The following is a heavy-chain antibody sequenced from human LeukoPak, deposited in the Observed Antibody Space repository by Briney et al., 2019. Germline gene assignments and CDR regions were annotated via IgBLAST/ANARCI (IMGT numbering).Heavy chain of an antibody. D-gene: IGHD4-11*01. CDR3: ARQGRLTTFDY. CDR2: IYYSGST. Sequence: SETLSLTCTVSGGSISSSSYYWGWIRQPPGKGLEWIRSIYYSGSTYYNPSLKSRVTISVDTSKNQFSLKLSSVTAADTAVYHCARQGRLTTFDYWGQGTLVTVSS. J-gene: IGHJ4*02. V-gene: IGHV4-39*01. CDR1: GGSISSSSYY.